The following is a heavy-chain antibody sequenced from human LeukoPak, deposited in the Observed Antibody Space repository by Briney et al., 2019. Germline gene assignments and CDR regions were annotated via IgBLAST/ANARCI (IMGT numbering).Heavy chain of an antibody. D-gene: IGHD3-22*01. CDR3: AKLRYYDSSGPFDY. J-gene: IGHJ4*02. V-gene: IGHV3-23*01. Sequence: GGSLRLSCAASGFTFSSYAMSRVRQAPGKGLEWVSAISGSGGSTYYADSVKGRFTISRDNSKNTLYLQMNSLRAEDTAVYYCAKLRYYDSSGPFDYWGQGTLVTVSS. CDR1: GFTFSSYA. CDR2: ISGSGGST.